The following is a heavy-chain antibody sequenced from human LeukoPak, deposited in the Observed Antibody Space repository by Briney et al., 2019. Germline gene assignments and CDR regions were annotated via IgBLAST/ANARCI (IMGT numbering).Heavy chain of an antibody. CDR3: ARQKERITIFGVVIPYYFDY. CDR2: IYYSGST. CDR1: GGSISSSSYY. Sequence: SETLSLTCTVSGGSISSSSYYWGWIRQPPGKGREGIGSIYYSGSTYYNPSLKSRVTISVDTSKSQFSLKLSSVTAADTAVYYCARQKERITIFGVVIPYYFDYWGQGTLVTVSS. D-gene: IGHD3-3*01. J-gene: IGHJ4*02. V-gene: IGHV4-39*01.